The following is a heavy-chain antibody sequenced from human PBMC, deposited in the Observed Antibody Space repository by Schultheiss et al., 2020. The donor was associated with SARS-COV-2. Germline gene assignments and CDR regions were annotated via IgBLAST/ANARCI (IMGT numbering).Heavy chain of an antibody. D-gene: IGHD3-16*01. V-gene: IGHV3-30*07. J-gene: IGHJ6*04. CDR1: GFTFSSYA. CDR3: ARCVGSVDV. CDR2: ISYDGSNK. Sequence: GESLKISCAASGFTFSSYAMHWVRQAPGKGLEWVAVISYDGSNKYYADSVKGRFTISRDNAKNSLYLQMNSLRAEDTAVYYCARCVGSVDVWGKGTTVTVSS.